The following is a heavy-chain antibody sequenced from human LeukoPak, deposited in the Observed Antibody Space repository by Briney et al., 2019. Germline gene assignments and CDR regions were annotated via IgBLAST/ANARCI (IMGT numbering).Heavy chain of an antibody. J-gene: IGHJ4*02. Sequence: ASVKVSCTASGYTFTGYYMHWVRQAPGQGVEGMGWINPNSGGTNYAQKFQGRGTMTRETAISTAYMELSRLRSDDTAVYYCARDSYDFWSGHHFDYWGQGTLVTVSS. D-gene: IGHD3-3*01. CDR1: GYTFTGYY. CDR3: ARDSYDFWSGHHFDY. V-gene: IGHV1-2*02. CDR2: INPNSGGT.